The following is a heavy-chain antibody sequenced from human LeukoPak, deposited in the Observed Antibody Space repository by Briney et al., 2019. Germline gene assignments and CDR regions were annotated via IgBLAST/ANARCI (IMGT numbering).Heavy chain of an antibody. V-gene: IGHV4-38-2*02. CDR3: ARGRLNWFDP. CDR1: GYSISSGYY. CDR2: INHSGST. D-gene: IGHD5-12*01. Sequence: KPSETLSLTCTVSGYSISSGYYWSWIRQPPGKGLEWIGEINHSGSTNYNPSLKSRVTISVDTSKNQFSLKLSSVTAADTAVYYCARGRLNWFDPWGQGTLVTVSS. J-gene: IGHJ5*02.